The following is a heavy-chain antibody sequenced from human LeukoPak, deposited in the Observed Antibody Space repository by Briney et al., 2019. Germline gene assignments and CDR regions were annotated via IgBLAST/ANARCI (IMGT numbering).Heavy chain of an antibody. J-gene: IGHJ4*02. V-gene: IGHV1-2*02. CDR1: GYTFTNYY. CDR2: LNPNSGGT. Sequence: ASVKVSCKASGYTFTNYYMHWVRQAPGQGLEWMGWLNPNSGGTNYAQKFQGRITMARDMSITTAYMELSGLRSDDTAVYYCACLMLTSDFDYWGQGTLVTVSS. CDR3: ACLMLTSDFDY. D-gene: IGHD3-16*01.